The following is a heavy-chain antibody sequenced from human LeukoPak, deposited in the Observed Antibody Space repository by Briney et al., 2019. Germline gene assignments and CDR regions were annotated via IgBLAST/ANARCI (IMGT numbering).Heavy chain of an antibody. CDR2: NSGYKGNT. D-gene: IGHD5-24*01. CDR3: ARGRDGYNPTADY. J-gene: IGHJ4*02. V-gene: IGHV1-18*01. Sequence: ASVKVSCKASGYPFGSYGISWVRQAPGQGLEWMGWNSGYKGNTNYAQKVQGRVTMTTDTSTSTAYMELRSLRSDDTAVYYCARGRDGYNPTADYWGQGTLVTVSS. CDR1: GYPFGSYG.